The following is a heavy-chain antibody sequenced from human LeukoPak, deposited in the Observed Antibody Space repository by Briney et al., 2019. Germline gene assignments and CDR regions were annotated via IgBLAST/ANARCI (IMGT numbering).Heavy chain of an antibody. V-gene: IGHV4-59*01. CDR1: GGSISSYY. Sequence: PSETLSLTCTVSGGSISSYYGSWIRQPPGKGLEWIGYIYYSRSTNYNPSLKSRVTISVDTSKNQFSLKLSSVTAADTAVYYCARAQGGGDSRTFDYWGQGILVTVSS. CDR3: ARAQGGGDSRTFDY. D-gene: IGHD2-21*02. CDR2: IYYSRST. J-gene: IGHJ4*02.